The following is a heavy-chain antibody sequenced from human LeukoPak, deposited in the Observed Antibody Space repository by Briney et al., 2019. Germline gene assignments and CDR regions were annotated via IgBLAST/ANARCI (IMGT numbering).Heavy chain of an antibody. CDR3: VRQGAGRDAYDM. J-gene: IGHJ3*02. D-gene: IGHD6-19*01. Sequence: SETLSLTCAVYGGSFSGYYWSWIRQPPGKGLEWIGEINHSGSTNYNPSLKSRVAISVDTSKNQFSLKLSSVTAADTAVYYCVRQGAGRDAYDMWGQGTRVTVSS. CDR1: GGSFSGYY. CDR2: INHSGST. V-gene: IGHV4-34*01.